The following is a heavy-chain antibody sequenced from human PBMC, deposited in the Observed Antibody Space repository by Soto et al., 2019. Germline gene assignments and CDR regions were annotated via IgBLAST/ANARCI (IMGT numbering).Heavy chain of an antibody. CDR1: GFSFRSYY. D-gene: IGHD3-10*01. CDR2: ISPSSSFL. CDR3: ARVGTDYGSGSPYYSDY. J-gene: IGHJ4*02. V-gene: IGHV3-21*06. Sequence: GGSLRLSCAASGFSFRSYYLNWVRQAPGRGLEWVSSISPSSSFLSYADSVKGRFTISRDNAKSSVHLQMNSLRAEDTAVYFCARVGTDYGSGSPYYSDYWGQGTLFTVSS.